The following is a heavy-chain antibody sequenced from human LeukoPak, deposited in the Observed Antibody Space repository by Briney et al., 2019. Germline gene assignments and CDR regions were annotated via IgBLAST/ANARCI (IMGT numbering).Heavy chain of an antibody. D-gene: IGHD2-2*01. CDR3: ARGRCSSTSCYVWRRAFDI. CDR1: GGSFSGYY. J-gene: IGHJ3*02. V-gene: IGHV4-34*01. CDR2: INHSGST. Sequence: SETLSLTCAVYGGSFSGYYWSWIRQPPGKGLEWIGEINHSGSTNYNPSLKSRVTISVDTSKNQFSLKLSSVTAADTAVYYCARGRCSSTSCYVWRRAFDIWGQGTMVTVSS.